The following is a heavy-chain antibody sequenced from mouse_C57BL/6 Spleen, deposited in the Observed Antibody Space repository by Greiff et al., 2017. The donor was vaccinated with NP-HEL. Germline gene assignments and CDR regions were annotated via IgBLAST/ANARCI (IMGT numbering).Heavy chain of an antibody. CDR1: GYTFTSYW. CDR3: ARSNYLYYYAMDY. D-gene: IGHD2-5*01. CDR2: IDPSDSYT. Sequence: QVQLQQPGAELVKPGASVKLSCKASGYTFTSYWMQWVKQRPGQGLEWIGEIDPSDSYTNSNHKVKGKATLTVDTSSSTAYMQLSSLTSEDSAVYYCARSNYLYYYAMDYWGQGTSVTVSS. V-gene: IGHV1-50*01. J-gene: IGHJ4*01.